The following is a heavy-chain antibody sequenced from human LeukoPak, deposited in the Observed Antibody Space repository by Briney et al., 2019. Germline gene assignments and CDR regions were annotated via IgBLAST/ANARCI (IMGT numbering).Heavy chain of an antibody. J-gene: IGHJ6*03. CDR1: GYTFTSYD. D-gene: IGHD6-6*01. CDR2: MNPNSGNT. Sequence: ASVTVSCKASGYTFTSYDINWVRQATGQGLEWMGWMNPNSGNTGYAQKFQGRVTMTRNTSISTAYMELSSLRSEDTAVYYCARGRQLKRYYYYMDVWGKGTTVTVSS. CDR3: ARGRQLKRYYYYMDV. V-gene: IGHV1-8*01.